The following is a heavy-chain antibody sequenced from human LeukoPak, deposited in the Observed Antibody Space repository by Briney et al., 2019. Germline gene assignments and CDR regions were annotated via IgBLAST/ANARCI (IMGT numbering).Heavy chain of an antibody. Sequence: PGGSLRLSCAASGFTFSSYSMNWVRQAPGKGLEWVSSISSSSSYIYYADSVKGRFTISRDNANNSLYLQMNSLRAEETVVYYCATRVVVTAMGSFDYWGQGTLVTGSS. V-gene: IGHV3-21*01. CDR2: ISSSSSYI. CDR1: GFTFSSYS. J-gene: IGHJ4*02. D-gene: IGHD2-21*02. CDR3: ATRVVVTAMGSFDY.